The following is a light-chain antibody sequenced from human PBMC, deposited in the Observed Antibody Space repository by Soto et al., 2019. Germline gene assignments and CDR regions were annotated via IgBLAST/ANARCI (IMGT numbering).Light chain of an antibody. Sequence: SLFAISSTVGDRVTITCRASQAVNSWLAWFQQKPGMAPKLVIYDVSSLQSGVPSRFSGSGSGTDFTLTISSLEPEDFTLYYCPQRDYWQVTFGQGTRLEI. CDR1: QAVNSW. V-gene: IGKV1-12*01. CDR2: DVS. CDR3: PQRDYWQVT. J-gene: IGKJ5*01.